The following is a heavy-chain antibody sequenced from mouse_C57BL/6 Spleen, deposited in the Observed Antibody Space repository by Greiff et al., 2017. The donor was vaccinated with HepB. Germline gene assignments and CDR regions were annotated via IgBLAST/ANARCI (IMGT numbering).Heavy chain of an antibody. CDR3: ARDYGSSHWYFGV. Sequence: EVKLVESGGGLVKPGGSLKLSCAASGFTFSDYGMHWVRQAPEKGLEWVAYISSGSSTIYYADTVKGRFTISRDNAKNTLFLQMTSLRSEDTAMYYCARDYGSSHWYFGVWGTGTTVTVSS. CDR1: GFTFSDYG. V-gene: IGHV5-17*01. CDR2: ISSGSSTI. D-gene: IGHD1-1*01. J-gene: IGHJ1*03.